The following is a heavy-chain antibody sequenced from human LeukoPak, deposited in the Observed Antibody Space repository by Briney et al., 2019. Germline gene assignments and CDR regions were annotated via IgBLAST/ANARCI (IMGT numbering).Heavy chain of an antibody. CDR1: GGSINSFY. Sequence: SETLSLTCSVSGGSINSFYWSWIRQPPGKGLEWIGYIYYSGSTNYIPSLKSRVTISVDTSKNQFSLNLSSVTAADTAVYYCARHWGSRGAFDIWGQGTMVTVSS. CDR3: ARHWGSRGAFDI. J-gene: IGHJ3*02. V-gene: IGHV4-59*01. D-gene: IGHD7-27*01. CDR2: IYYSGST.